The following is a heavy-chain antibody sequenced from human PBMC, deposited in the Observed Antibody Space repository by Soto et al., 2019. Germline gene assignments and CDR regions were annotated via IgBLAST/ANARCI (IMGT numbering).Heavy chain of an antibody. CDR1: GYTFTSYA. D-gene: IGHD3-16*01. Sequence: QVQLVQSGAEVTKPGASVKVSCKASGYTFTSYAMHWVRQAPGQRLEWMGWINAGNGNTKYSQKFQGRVTITRDTSASTAYMELSSLRSEDTAVYYCARDSDYIWGSYSGGDAFDIWGQGTMVTVSS. CDR2: INAGNGNT. J-gene: IGHJ3*02. CDR3: ARDSDYIWGSYSGGDAFDI. V-gene: IGHV1-3*01.